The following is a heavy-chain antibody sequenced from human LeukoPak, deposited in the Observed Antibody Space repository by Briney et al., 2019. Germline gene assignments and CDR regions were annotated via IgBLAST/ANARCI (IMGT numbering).Heavy chain of an antibody. CDR3: AGASGDFWSGYTFDY. CDR1: GYIITDYW. V-gene: IGHV5-51*01. CDR2: IYPGDSDT. J-gene: IGHJ4*02. D-gene: IGHD3-3*01. Sequence: GESLKISCKGSGYIITDYWIGWVRQMPGKGLEWMGIIYPGDSDTRYSPSFRGQVTISADKSISTAYLQWRSLKASDTAMYYCAGASGDFWSGYTFDYWGQGTLVTVSS.